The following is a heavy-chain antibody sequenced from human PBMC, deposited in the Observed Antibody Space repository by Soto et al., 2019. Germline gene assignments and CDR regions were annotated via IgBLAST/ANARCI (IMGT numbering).Heavy chain of an antibody. J-gene: IGHJ4*02. V-gene: IGHV3-30*18. Sequence: QVQLVESGGGVVQPGKSLRLSCAASGFTFSTYGIHWVRQAPGKVLEWVALISYDGGSKYYGDCVKGRFIISRDNSHNAVSLHMHSLRAADTAVYFCAKEQRAMTVVVADYFDSWGQGTLVTVSS. CDR1: GFTFSTYG. D-gene: IGHD3-22*01. CDR3: AKEQRAMTVVVADYFDS. CDR2: ISYDGGSK.